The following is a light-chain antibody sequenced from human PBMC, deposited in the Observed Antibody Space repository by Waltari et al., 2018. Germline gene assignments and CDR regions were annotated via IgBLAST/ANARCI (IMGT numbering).Light chain of an antibody. Sequence: QSALTQPPSASGSPGQALMISCTGTTSDVGASDTFSLYQQHPGKAPKLLIVEVYKRPSGVPDRFSGSKSGNTASLTVSGLQTDDEGDYYCSSNAGDSNVAVVFGGGTKLTVL. CDR3: SSNAGDSNVAVV. CDR2: EVY. CDR1: TSDVGASDT. V-gene: IGLV2-8*01. J-gene: IGLJ3*02.